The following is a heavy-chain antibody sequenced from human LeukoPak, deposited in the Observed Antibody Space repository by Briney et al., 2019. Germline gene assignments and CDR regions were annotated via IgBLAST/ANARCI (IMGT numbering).Heavy chain of an antibody. D-gene: IGHD2/OR15-2a*01. J-gene: IGHJ5*01. Sequence: SETLSLICTVSGDSIKKNTYYWGWIRQPPGKGLEWIANVYYSGSTNYNPSLKSQVTISVDASKNQISLKLSSVTAADTAVYYCARQVVIIPSSRGGPWFDPWGQGTLVAVSS. CDR3: ARQVVIIPSSRGGPWFDP. CDR2: VYYSGST. V-gene: IGHV4-61*05. CDR1: GDSIKKNTYY.